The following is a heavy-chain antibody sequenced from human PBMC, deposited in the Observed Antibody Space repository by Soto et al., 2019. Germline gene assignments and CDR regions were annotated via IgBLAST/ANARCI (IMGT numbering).Heavy chain of an antibody. J-gene: IGHJ5*02. CDR2: ISLSGTHT. CDR3: IIGGAIPDFTLDP. V-gene: IGHV3-23*01. Sequence: PGGSLRLSCAVSGFSFHSYAMSWVRQAPGKGLEWVSGISLSGTHTYYSDSVKGRFTVSRDNSNNMLYLQMNNLRAADTAVYYCIIGGAIPDFTLDPWGQGALVTVYS. CDR1: GFSFHSYA. D-gene: IGHD2-15*01.